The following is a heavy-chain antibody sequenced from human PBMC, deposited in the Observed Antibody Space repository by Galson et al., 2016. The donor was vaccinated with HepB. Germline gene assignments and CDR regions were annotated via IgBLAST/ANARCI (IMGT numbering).Heavy chain of an antibody. D-gene: IGHD4-17*01. Sequence: CAISGDSVSRNGVTWNWIRQSPSRGLEWLGRTYYMSNWDYDYAVSVNSRITIIPDTSRNQFSLYLRSVTPEDTAVYYCARATDYGDYANGMDVWGGGTMVTVTS. J-gene: IGHJ6*04. CDR1: GDSVSRNGVT. V-gene: IGHV6-1*01. CDR3: ARATDYGDYANGMDV. CDR2: TYYMSNWDY.